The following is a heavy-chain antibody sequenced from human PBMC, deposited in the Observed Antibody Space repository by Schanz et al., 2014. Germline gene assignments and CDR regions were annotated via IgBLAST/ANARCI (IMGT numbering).Heavy chain of an antibody. J-gene: IGHJ3*01. Sequence: EVQLVESGGGLLQPGESLRLSCAVSGFTVSSNYMSWVRQAPGRGLEWVSTIYINAGSTRYADSVKGRFIISRDSSKNTLFLQMNSLRPEDTAVYFCARDGGRDGYNLAFDVWGQGTLVTVSS. CDR3: ARDGGRDGYNLAFDV. CDR2: IYINAGST. CDR1: GFTVSSNY. V-gene: IGHV3-53*01. D-gene: IGHD5-12*01.